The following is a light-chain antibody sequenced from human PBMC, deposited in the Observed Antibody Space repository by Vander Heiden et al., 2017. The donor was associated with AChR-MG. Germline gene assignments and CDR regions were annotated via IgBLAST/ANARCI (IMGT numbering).Light chain of an antibody. CDR3: SSYISSSTLWV. CDR2: DVS. CDR1: SSDVGGYNY. J-gene: IGLJ3*02. Sequence: QSALTQPASVSGSPGHSIPISCTGTSSDVGGYNYAAWYQQHPGKAPKVLIYDVSNRPSGVSSRFSGSKSGNTASLTISGLQAEDEADYYCSSYISSSTLWVFGGGTKLTVL. V-gene: IGLV2-14*03.